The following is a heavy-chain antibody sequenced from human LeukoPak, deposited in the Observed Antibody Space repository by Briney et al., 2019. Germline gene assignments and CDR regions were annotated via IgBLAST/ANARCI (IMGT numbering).Heavy chain of an antibody. Sequence: GASVKVSCKASGYTFTGYYMHWVRQAPGQGLEWMGWINPNSGGTNYAQKFQGRVTMTRDTSITTAYMELSSLRSEDTAVYYCAITSDDAFDIWGQGTMVTVSS. CDR1: GYTFTGYY. V-gene: IGHV1-2*02. CDR2: INPNSGGT. D-gene: IGHD1-14*01. CDR3: AITSDDAFDI. J-gene: IGHJ3*02.